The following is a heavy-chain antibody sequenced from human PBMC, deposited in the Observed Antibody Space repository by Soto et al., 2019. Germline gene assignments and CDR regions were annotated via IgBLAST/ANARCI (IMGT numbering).Heavy chain of an antibody. CDR3: ARDRMVVAATGAFDI. CDR1: GYTFTSYG. J-gene: IGHJ3*02. D-gene: IGHD2-15*01. Sequence: ASVKVSCKASGYTFTSYGISWVRQAPGQGLEWMGWISAYNGNTNYAQKLQGRVTMTTDTSTSTAYMELRSLRSDDTAVYYCARDRMVVAATGAFDIWGQGTMVTVSS. CDR2: ISAYNGNT. V-gene: IGHV1-18*01.